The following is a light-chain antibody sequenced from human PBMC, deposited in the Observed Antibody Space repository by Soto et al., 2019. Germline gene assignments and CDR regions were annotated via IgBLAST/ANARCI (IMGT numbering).Light chain of an antibody. Sequence: DIVMTQSPLSLPVTPGEPASISCRSSQSLLQTNGYTYLDWYMQKPGQSPQLLIYLTSIRASGVPDRFSGSGSGTEFTLKISKVEAEDVGVYYCMQALQTPPWRFVPGTKVEFK. J-gene: IGKJ1*01. CDR3: MQALQTPPWR. CDR2: LTS. V-gene: IGKV2-28*01. CDR1: QSLLQTNGYTY.